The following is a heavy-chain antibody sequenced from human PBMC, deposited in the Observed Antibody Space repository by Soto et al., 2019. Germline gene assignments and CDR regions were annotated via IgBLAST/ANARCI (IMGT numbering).Heavy chain of an antibody. J-gene: IGHJ4*02. CDR1: XXXXXNYX. D-gene: IGHD2-8*01. V-gene: IGHV3-30*03. CDR3: AITNVADASFDY. Sequence: QVQLVESGGGVVHPGRSLXXSXXGSXXXXXNYXMXWXXRAPXXXLEWVAFISYDGGETFYADSVKGRFTISRDNSERTLFLHMRSLKKEDTAVYYCAITNVADASFDYWGQGTLVTVSS. CDR2: ISYDGGET.